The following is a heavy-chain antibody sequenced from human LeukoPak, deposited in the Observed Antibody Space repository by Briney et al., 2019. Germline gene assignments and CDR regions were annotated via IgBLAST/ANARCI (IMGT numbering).Heavy chain of an antibody. V-gene: IGHV3-48*03. CDR3: ARGGLVVEAATPDYFDY. CDR2: ISGSGSSI. J-gene: IGHJ4*02. D-gene: IGHD2-15*01. Sequence: GGSLRLSCAASRCTFSSYEMNWDRQAPGKGLERVSYISGSGSSIYYADSVKGRFTISGDNAKNSLYLQMNSLRAEDTALYYCARGGLVVEAATPDYFDYWGQGTLVTVSS. CDR1: RCTFSSYE.